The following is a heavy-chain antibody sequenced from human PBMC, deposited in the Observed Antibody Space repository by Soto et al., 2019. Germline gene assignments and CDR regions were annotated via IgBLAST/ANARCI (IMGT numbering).Heavy chain of an antibody. CDR2: ISWNSGSI. CDR3: AKVARGRNHDYMDV. J-gene: IGHJ6*03. D-gene: IGHD3-10*01. Sequence: GGSLRLSCAASGFTFDDYAMHWVRQAPGKGLEWVSGISWNSGSIGYADSVKGRFTISRDNAKNSLYLQMNSLRAEDTALYYCAKVARGRNHDYMDVWGKGTTVTVSS. V-gene: IGHV3-9*01. CDR1: GFTFDDYA.